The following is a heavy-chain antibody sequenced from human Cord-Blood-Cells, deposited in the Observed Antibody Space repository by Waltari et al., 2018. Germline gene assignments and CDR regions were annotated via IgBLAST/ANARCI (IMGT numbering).Heavy chain of an antibody. CDR3: ARDLYYPYYYYMDV. CDR2: IYTSGST. J-gene: IGHJ6*03. D-gene: IGHD1-26*01. V-gene: IGHV4-4*07. CDR1: GGSFSSYY. Sequence: QVQLQESGPGLVKPSETLSLIRTVPGGSFSSYYWSWIRQPAGKGLEWIGRIYTSGSTNDNPSLKSRVTMSVDTSKNQFSLKLSSVTAADTAVYYCARDLYYPYYYYMDVWGKGTTVTVSS.